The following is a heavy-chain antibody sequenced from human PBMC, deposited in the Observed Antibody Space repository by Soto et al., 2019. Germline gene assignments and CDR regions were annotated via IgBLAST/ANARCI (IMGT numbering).Heavy chain of an antibody. V-gene: IGHV3-23*01. D-gene: IGHD3-22*01. J-gene: IGHJ4*02. CDR2: ISGSGGST. CDR1: GFTFSSYA. CDR3: AKDQELTMIVVVISFDY. Sequence: GGSLRLSCAASGFTFSSYAMSWVRQAPGKGLEWVSAISGSGGSTYYADSVKGRFTISRDNSKNTLYLQMNSLRAEDTAVYYCAKDQELTMIVVVISFDYWGQGTLVTVSS.